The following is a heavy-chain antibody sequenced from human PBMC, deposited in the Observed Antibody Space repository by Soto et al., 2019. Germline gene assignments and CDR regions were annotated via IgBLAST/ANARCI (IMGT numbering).Heavy chain of an antibody. Sequence: ASVKVSCKASGYTFTSYAMHWVLQAPGQRLEWMGWINTGNGDTKYSLKFQGRVTITRDTSASTAYMDLSSLRSEDTAVYYCARARGYSYGQVDSWGQGTLVTVSS. D-gene: IGHD5-18*01. J-gene: IGHJ4*02. CDR1: GYTFTSYA. V-gene: IGHV1-3*04. CDR3: ARARGYSYGQVDS. CDR2: INTGNGDT.